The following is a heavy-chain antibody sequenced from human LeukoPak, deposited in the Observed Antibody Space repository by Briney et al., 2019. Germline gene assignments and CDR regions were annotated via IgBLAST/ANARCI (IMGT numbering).Heavy chain of an antibody. CDR1: GFTISSHW. J-gene: IGHJ4*02. V-gene: IGHV3-74*01. CDR2: IYGDT. D-gene: IGHD1-26*01. Sequence: GESLRLYCAASGFTISSHWMHWVRQAPGKGLVWVSRIYGDTYYADSVKGRCTISRDNTKNTLYLQMDSLRPEDTAVYYCARGSGSYGLWDYWGQGTLLTVSS. CDR3: ARGSGSYGLWDY.